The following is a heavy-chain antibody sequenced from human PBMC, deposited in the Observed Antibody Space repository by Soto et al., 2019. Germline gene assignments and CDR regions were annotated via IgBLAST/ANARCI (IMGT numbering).Heavy chain of an antibody. CDR2: IYWDDDK. J-gene: IGHJ4*02. CDR1: GFSLTTTHMG. CDR3: AHAGDDDLLSFDL. V-gene: IGHV2-5*02. D-gene: IGHD1-1*01. Sequence: QITLKESGPPLVRPAQTLTLTCAFSGFSLTTTHMGVAWIRQPPGKALEWLALIYWDDDKQSSPSLKNRLAISKDAPRNRVVLKITNMNPEDTGPYFCAHAGDDDLLSFDLWGPGTLVTVSS.